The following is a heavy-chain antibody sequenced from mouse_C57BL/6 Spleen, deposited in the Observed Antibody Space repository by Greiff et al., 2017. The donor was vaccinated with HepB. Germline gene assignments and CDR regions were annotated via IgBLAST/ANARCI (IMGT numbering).Heavy chain of an antibody. Sequence: VQLQQSGPELVKPGASVKISCKASGYSFTGYYMNWVKQSPEKSLEWIGEINPSTGGTTYNQKFKAKATLTVDKSSSTAYMQLKSLTSEDSAVYYCVKMGDGYYYFDYWGQGTTLTVSS. D-gene: IGHD2-3*01. CDR1: GYSFTGYY. CDR2: INPSTGGT. CDR3: VKMGDGYYYFDY. J-gene: IGHJ2*01. V-gene: IGHV1-42*01.